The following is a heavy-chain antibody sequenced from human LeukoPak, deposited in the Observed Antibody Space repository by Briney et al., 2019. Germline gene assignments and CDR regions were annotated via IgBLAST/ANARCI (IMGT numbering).Heavy chain of an antibody. CDR2: INHSGST. D-gene: IGHD3-22*01. CDR3: ARDTYYYDSSGYYHLFDY. CDR1: GGSFSGYY. Sequence: SETLSLTCAVYGGSFSGYYWSWIRQPPGKGLEWIGEINHSGSTNYNPSLKSRVTISVDTSKNQFSLKLSSVTAADTAVYYCARDTYYYDSSGYYHLFDYWGQGTLVTVSS. V-gene: IGHV4-34*01. J-gene: IGHJ4*02.